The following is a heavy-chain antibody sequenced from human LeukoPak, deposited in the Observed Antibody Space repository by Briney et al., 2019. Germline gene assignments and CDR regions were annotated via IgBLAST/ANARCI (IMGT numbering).Heavy chain of an antibody. CDR3: ARGTFKDGLDV. Sequence: SETLSLTCTVSGGSFTNVGYYWSWIRQPAGKGLDWIGRIHSSGSINHNPSLKSRVTLSVDTSKNQFSLKLTSVAAADTAVYYCARGTFKDGLDVWGQGTTVTVSS. V-gene: IGHV4-61*02. J-gene: IGHJ6*02. CDR1: GGSFTNVGYY. CDR2: IHSSGSI. D-gene: IGHD2/OR15-2a*01.